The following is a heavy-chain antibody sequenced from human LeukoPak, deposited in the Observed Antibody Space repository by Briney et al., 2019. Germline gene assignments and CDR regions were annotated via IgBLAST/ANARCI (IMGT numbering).Heavy chain of an antibody. D-gene: IGHD2-2*02. CDR2: IKQDGSEK. CDR3: ARARAPMVPAAIQHYYYYMDV. V-gene: IGHV3-7*01. Sequence: PGGSLRLSCAASGFTFSSYWMSWVRQAPGKGLEWVANIKQDGSEKYYVDSVKGRFTISRDNAKNSLYLQMNSLRAKDTAVYYCARARAPMVPAAIQHYYYYMDVWGKGTTVTVSS. CDR1: GFTFSSYW. J-gene: IGHJ6*03.